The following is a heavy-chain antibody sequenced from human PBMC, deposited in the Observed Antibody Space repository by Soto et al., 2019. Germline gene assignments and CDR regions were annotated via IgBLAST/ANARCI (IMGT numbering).Heavy chain of an antibody. D-gene: IGHD3-10*01. CDR1: GFTFSSHA. CDR3: AREQISMVFFDY. J-gene: IGHJ4*02. V-gene: IGHV3-30-3*01. CDR2: ISYDGSNK. Sequence: PGGSLRLSCAASGFTFSSHAMHWVRQAPGKGLEWVAVISYDGSNKYYADSVKGRFTISRDNSKNTLYLQTNSLRPEDTAVYYCAREQISMVFFDYWAQGTLVTVSS.